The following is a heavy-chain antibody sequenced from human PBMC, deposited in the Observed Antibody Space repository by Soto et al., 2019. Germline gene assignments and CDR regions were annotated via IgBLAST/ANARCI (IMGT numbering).Heavy chain of an antibody. V-gene: IGHV3-21*01. CDR3: ARFSSITVTIAPGLDY. D-gene: IGHD4-4*01. J-gene: IGHJ4*02. CDR1: GFTFSSYS. CDR2: ISSSSSYI. Sequence: GGSLRLSYAASGFTFSSYSMNWVRQAPGKGLEWVSSISSSSSYIYYADSVKGRFTISRDNAKNSLYLQMNSLRAEDTAVYYCARFSSITVTIAPGLDYWGQGTLVTVSS.